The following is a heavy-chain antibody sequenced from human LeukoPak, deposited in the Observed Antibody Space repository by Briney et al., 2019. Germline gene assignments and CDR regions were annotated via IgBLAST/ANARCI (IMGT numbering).Heavy chain of an antibody. CDR1: GYTFTSYD. Sequence: ASVKVSCKASGYTFTSYDINWVRQATGQGIEWRGWMNTNSGNTGNAQKFQGRVTMTRNTSISTAYMELSSLRSEDTAVYYCARGQKRSTYYDFWSGYYPPLYFDYWGQGTLVTVSS. D-gene: IGHD3-3*01. CDR2: MNTNSGNT. J-gene: IGHJ4*02. CDR3: ARGQKRSTYYDFWSGYYPPLYFDY. V-gene: IGHV1-8*01.